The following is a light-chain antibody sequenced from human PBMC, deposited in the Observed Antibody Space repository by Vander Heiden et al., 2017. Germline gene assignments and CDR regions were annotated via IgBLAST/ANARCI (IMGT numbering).Light chain of an antibody. CDR1: QRISNF. CDR2: AAS. V-gene: IGKV1-39*01. J-gene: IGKJ1*01. CDR3: QQSHTTPWT. Sequence: DIQMTQSPSSLSASAGDRVTITCRASQRISNFLNWYQQKPGKAPKLLISAASSLQSGVPSRFSGSGSGTDFTLTISSLQSEDFATYYCQQSHTTPWTFGQGTKVDFK.